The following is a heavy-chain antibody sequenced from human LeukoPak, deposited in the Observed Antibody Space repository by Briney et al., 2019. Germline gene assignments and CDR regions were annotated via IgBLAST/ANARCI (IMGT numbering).Heavy chain of an antibody. D-gene: IGHD3-16*01. CDR2: IYYSGST. V-gene: IGHV4-59*01. Sequence: SETLSLTCAVYGGSFSGYYWSWIRQPPGKGLEWIGYIYYSGSTNYNPSLKSRVTISVDTSKNQFSLKLSSVTAADTAVYYCAGGGVTGLFDYWGQGTLVTVSS. CDR3: AGGGVTGLFDY. J-gene: IGHJ4*02. CDR1: GGSFSGYY.